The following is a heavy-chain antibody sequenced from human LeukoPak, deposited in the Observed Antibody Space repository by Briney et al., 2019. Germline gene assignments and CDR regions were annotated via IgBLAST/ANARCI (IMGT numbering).Heavy chain of an antibody. CDR3: ARLVQTFRWYYGMDV. CDR1: GGSISSYY. D-gene: IGHD3-3*02. V-gene: IGHV4-59*01. J-gene: IGHJ6*02. CDR2: IYYSGST. Sequence: SETLSLTCTVSGGSISSYYWSWIRQPPGKGLEWIGYIYYSGSTNYNPSLKSRVTISVDTSKNQFSLKLSSVTAADTAVYYCARLVQTFRWYYGMDVWGQGTTVTVSS.